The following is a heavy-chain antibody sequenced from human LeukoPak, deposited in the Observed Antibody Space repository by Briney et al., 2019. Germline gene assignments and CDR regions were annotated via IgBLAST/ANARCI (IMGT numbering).Heavy chain of an antibody. CDR1: GGSFSGYY. CDR3: ARKRIMITFGGVIVKSYFDY. CDR2: INHSGST. V-gene: IGHV4-34*01. Sequence: SETLSLTGAVYGGSFSGYYWSWIRQPPGKGLEWIGEINHSGSTNYNPSLKSRVTISVDTSKNQFSLKLSSVTAADTAVYYCARKRIMITFGGVIVKSYFDYWGQGTLVTVSS. J-gene: IGHJ4*02. D-gene: IGHD3-16*02.